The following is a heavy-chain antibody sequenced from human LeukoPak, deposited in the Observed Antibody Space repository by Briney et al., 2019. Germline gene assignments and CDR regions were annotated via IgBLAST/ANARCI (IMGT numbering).Heavy chain of an antibody. CDR3: ARQHAFFDYYDSSGYYMN. J-gene: IGHJ4*02. V-gene: IGHV1-2*02. CDR2: INPNSGGT. CDR1: GYTFTGYY. D-gene: IGHD3-22*01. Sequence: ASVKVSCKASGYTFTGYYMHWVRQAPGQGLEWMGWINPNSGGTNYAQKFQGRVTMTRDTSISTAYMELSRPRSDDTAVYYCARQHAFFDYYDSSGYYMNWGQGTLVTVSS.